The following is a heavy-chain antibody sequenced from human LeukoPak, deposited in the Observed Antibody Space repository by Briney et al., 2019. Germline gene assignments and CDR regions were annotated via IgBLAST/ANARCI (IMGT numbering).Heavy chain of an antibody. J-gene: IGHJ3*02. CDR3: EREGFPRAFDI. CDR1: GFTFNNYA. Sequence: GGSLRLSCAASGFTFNNYAMHWVRQAPGKGLEWVAIISYDGSNNYYADSVKGRFTISRDDSKNTLYLQMNSLRAEDTAVYYCEREGFPRAFDIWGQGTMVTVSS. V-gene: IGHV3-30*04. D-gene: IGHD2-15*01. CDR2: ISYDGSNN.